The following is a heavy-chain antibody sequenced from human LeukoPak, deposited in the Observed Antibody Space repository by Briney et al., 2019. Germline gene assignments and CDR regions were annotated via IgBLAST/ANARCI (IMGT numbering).Heavy chain of an antibody. V-gene: IGHV3-43*02. CDR3: AKDISGYGSGHPGP. J-gene: IGHJ5*02. D-gene: IGHD6-19*01. CDR1: GFTFDDYA. Sequence: GGSLRLSCVPSGFTFDDYAMHWVRQAPGKGLEWVSLISGVGGSTYYADSVKGPFTISRDNTKSSLYLQMNSLRTEDTALYYCAKDISGYGSGHPGPWGQGTLVTVSS. CDR2: ISGVGGST.